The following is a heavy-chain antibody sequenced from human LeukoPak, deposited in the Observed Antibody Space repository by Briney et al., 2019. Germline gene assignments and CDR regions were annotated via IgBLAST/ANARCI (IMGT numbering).Heavy chain of an antibody. D-gene: IGHD1-26*01. CDR2: INSYNGNI. J-gene: IGHJ4*02. V-gene: IGHV1-18*01. CDR1: RYTFTSYV. Sequence: ASVNVSCKPSRYTFTSYVISWVRQAPGQGLEGMGWINSYNGNINHAQKPQGRVTMTTNTYTSTAYMELRSLRSDDTAVYYCARDRSGSYYRSNDYWGQGTLVTVSS. CDR3: ARDRSGSYYRSNDY.